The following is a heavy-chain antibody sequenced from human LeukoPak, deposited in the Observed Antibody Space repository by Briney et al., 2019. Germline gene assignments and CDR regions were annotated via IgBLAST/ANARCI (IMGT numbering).Heavy chain of an antibody. D-gene: IGHD4-17*01. J-gene: IGHJ6*02. Sequence: GGSLRLSCAASGFTFSRYAIHWVRQAPGKGLEWVAVLSYDGSDKYYADSVKGRFTISRDNSKNTLYLQMNSLRAEDTAVYYCARDQVTTSYFTRTDVWGQGTTVTAS. CDR3: ARDQVTTSYFTRTDV. CDR1: GFTFSRYA. CDR2: LSYDGSDK. V-gene: IGHV3-30*04.